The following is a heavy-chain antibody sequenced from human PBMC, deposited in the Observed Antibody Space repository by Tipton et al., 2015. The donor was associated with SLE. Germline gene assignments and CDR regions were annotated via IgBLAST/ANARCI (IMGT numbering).Heavy chain of an antibody. CDR2: IRSKANSYAT. Sequence: SLRLSCAASGFTFSGSAMHWVRQASGKGLEWVGRIRSKANSYATAYAASVKGRFTISRDDSKNTAYLQMNSLKTEDTAVYYCTRPGYYYDSSGPEDFDYWGQGTLVTVSS. V-gene: IGHV3-73*01. D-gene: IGHD3-22*01. CDR1: GFTFSGSA. CDR3: TRPGYYYDSSGPEDFDY. J-gene: IGHJ4*02.